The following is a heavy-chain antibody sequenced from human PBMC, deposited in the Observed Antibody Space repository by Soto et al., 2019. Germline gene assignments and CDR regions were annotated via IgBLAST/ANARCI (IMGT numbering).Heavy chain of an antibody. J-gene: IGHJ4*02. CDR1: GFTFSDYY. CDR3: ARVAVVTAAGTSDY. CDR2: ISGTSDSI. Sequence: QVQLVESGGGLVRPGGPLRLSCAASGFTFSDYYMSWIRQVPGQGLEWVAYISGTSDSIPYADSVKGRFTISRDNAKKSLYLQMNSLRAEDTAVYFCARVAVVTAAGTSDYWGQGTLVTVSS. V-gene: IGHV3-11*06. D-gene: IGHD6-13*01.